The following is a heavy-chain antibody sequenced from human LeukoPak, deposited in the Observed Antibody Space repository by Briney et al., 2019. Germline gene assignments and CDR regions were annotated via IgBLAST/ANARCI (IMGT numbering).Heavy chain of an antibody. CDR2: IKQDGSEK. J-gene: IGHJ4*02. Sequence: PGGSLRLSCAASGFTFSGYWMSWVRQAPGKGLEWVANIKQDGSEKYYVDSVKGRFTISRDNAKNSLYLQMNSLRAEDTAVYYCASARAVAGTEYWGQGTLVTVSS. CDR1: GFTFSGYW. V-gene: IGHV3-7*01. D-gene: IGHD6-19*01. CDR3: ASARAVAGTEY.